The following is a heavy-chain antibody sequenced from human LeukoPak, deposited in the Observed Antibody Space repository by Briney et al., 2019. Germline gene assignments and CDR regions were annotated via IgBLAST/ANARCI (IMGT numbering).Heavy chain of an antibody. D-gene: IGHD3-22*01. V-gene: IGHV4-34*01. CDR1: GGSFSGYY. CDR3: ARGLVGSSGYYYHAFDI. Sequence: SETLSLTCAVYGGSFSGYYWSWIRQPPGKGLEWIGEINHSGSTNYNPSLKSRVTISVDTSKNQFSLKLSSVTAADTAVYYCARGLVGSSGYYYHAFDIWGQGTMVTVSS. CDR2: INHSGST. J-gene: IGHJ3*02.